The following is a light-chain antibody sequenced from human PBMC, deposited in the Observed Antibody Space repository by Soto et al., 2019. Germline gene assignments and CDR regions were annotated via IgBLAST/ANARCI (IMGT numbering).Light chain of an antibody. CDR1: QGVGVW. Sequence: DIQMTQSPSSVSASAGDTVTITCRASQGVGVWLGWYQQKPGKAPHLLIYGASGLQVGVPSRFSGSVSGADFTLTISNLQREDFATYYCQQAYSHPLTFGGGTKVDI. CDR3: QQAYSHPLT. CDR2: GAS. J-gene: IGKJ4*01. V-gene: IGKV1-12*01.